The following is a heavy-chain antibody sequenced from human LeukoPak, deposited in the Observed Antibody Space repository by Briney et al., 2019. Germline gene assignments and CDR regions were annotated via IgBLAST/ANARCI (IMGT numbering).Heavy chain of an antibody. CDR2: IYYSGST. Sequence: PSETLSLTCTVSGGSISSYYWSWIRQPPGKGLEWMGYIYYSGSTNYNPSLKSRVTISVDTSKNQFSLKLSSVTAADTAVYYCATGGYYYMDVWGKGTTVTISS. V-gene: IGHV4-59*01. CDR3: ATGGYYYMDV. J-gene: IGHJ6*03. CDR1: GGSISSYY. D-gene: IGHD3-10*01.